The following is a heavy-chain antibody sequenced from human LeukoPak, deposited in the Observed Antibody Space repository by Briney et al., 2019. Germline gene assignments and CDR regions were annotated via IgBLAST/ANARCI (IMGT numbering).Heavy chain of an antibody. CDR1: GYTLTELS. Sequence: GASVKVSCKVSGYTLTELSMHWVRQAPGKGLEWMGGFDPEDGETIYAQKFQGRVTMTEDTSTDTAYMELSSLRSEDTALYYCAKDRRRFGANIAVAGVLGYWGQGTLVTVSS. J-gene: IGHJ4*02. V-gene: IGHV1-24*01. CDR2: FDPEDGET. CDR3: AKDRRRFGANIAVAGVLGY. D-gene: IGHD6-19*01.